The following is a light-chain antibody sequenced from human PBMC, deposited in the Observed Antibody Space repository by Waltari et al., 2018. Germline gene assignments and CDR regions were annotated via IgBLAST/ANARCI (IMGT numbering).Light chain of an antibody. J-gene: IGKJ4*01. CDR2: RAS. V-gene: IGKV1-5*03. CDR3: QHYNSNSFFLT. Sequence: DIQMTQSPGTLSAPVGDRVTLTCRASQTIDTWLAWYRQKPGKLPELLIYRASTLQTAVSSRFSGSGSGTEFTLTIRDLQPDDSATYYCQHYNSNSFFLTFGGGTRVEI. CDR1: QTIDTW.